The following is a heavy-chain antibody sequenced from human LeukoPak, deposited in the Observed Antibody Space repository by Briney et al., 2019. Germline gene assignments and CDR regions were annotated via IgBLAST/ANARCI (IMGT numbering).Heavy chain of an antibody. CDR3: AGGSGYSRIDY. J-gene: IGHJ4*02. CDR1: GFTFNSYA. CDR2: VSDNGGST. D-gene: IGHD3-22*01. Sequence: GGSLRLSCAASGFTFNSYAMSWVRQAPGKGLEWVSIVSDNGGSTYYAHSVKGRFTISRDNSKNTLYLQMNSLRAEDTAIYYCAGGSGYSRIDYWGQGALVTVSP. V-gene: IGHV3-23*01.